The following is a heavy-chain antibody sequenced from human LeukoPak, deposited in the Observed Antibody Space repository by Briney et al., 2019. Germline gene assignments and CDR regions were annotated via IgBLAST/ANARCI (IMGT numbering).Heavy chain of an antibody. CDR1: GFTVSDNY. D-gene: IGHD2/OR15-2a*01. J-gene: IGHJ6*03. Sequence: PGGSLRLSCAAPGFTVSDNYMTWVRQAPGKGLEWVSIIYGGSTYYADSVKGRFTISRDNSKNTVYLQMNSLGAEDTAVYYCARDFEGVHRTTNSYTYYYYMDVWGKGTTVIVSS. CDR2: IYGGST. CDR3: ARDFEGVHRTTNSYTYYYYMDV. V-gene: IGHV3-53*01.